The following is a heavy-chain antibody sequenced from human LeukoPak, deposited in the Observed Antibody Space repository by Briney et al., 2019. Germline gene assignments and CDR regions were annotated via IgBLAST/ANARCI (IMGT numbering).Heavy chain of an antibody. CDR3: ARDLHYYVAMDV. V-gene: IGHV3-53*01. D-gene: IGHD3-10*02. CDR2: FYVGGAT. J-gene: IGHJ6*02. CDR1: GFSVTNNY. Sequence: GGSLRLSCAVSGFSVTNNYMSWVRQAPGKGLEWVSVFYVGGATYYADSVKGRFAISRDNSKNTLFLQLHNLRVEDTALYYCARDLHYYVAMDVWGQGTTVTVSS.